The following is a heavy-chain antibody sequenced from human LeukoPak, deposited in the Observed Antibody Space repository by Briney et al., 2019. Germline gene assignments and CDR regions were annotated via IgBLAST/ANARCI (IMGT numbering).Heavy chain of an antibody. Sequence: GGSLRLSCAASGFNVSSNYISWVRQAPGKGLEWVSVIYSGGSTYYADSVKGRFTISRHNSKNTLYLQMNSLRAEDTAVYYCATVPVLNYGMDVWGQGTTVTVSS. CDR1: GFNVSSNY. J-gene: IGHJ6*02. V-gene: IGHV3-53*04. D-gene: IGHD2-8*01. CDR3: ATVPVLNYGMDV. CDR2: IYSGGST.